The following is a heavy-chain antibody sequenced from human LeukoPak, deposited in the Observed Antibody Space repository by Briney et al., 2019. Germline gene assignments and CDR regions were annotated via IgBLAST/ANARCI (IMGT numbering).Heavy chain of an antibody. J-gene: IGHJ6*03. CDR1: GFTFSSYA. CDR2: ISGSGGST. Sequence: GGSLRLSCAASGFTFSSYAMSWVRQAPGKGLEWVSAISGSGGSTYYADSVKGRFTISRDNSKNTLYLQMNSLRAEDTAVYYCAKAPSHYYYYYMDVWGKGTTVTVSS. V-gene: IGHV3-23*01. CDR3: AKAPSHYYYYYMDV.